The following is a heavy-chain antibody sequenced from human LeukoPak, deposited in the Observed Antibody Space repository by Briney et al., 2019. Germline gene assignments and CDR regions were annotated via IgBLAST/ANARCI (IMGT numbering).Heavy chain of an antibody. CDR2: INWNGGST. CDR3: ARSVAASRDY. D-gene: IGHD2-15*01. CDR1: GFTFVDYG. Sequence: GGSLRLYCAASGFTFVDYGMSWVRQAPGKGLEWVSGINWNGGSTGYADSVKGRFTISRDNAKNSLYLQMNSLRAEDTALYYCARSVAASRDYWGQGALVTVSS. V-gene: IGHV3-20*04. J-gene: IGHJ4*02.